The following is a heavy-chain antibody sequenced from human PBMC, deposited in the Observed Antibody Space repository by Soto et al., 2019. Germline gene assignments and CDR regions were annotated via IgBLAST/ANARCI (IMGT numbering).Heavy chain of an antibody. D-gene: IGHD3-10*01. J-gene: IGHJ4*02. CDR1: GVSIGSTNHY. Sequence: QLQLQESGPGLVKPSETLSLICSVSGVSIGSTNHYWGWIPQPPGKGFEWIGIVHYTGQTYYNPSLKSRVTVSVDTSQNQFSLRLTSVTAADTSVYYCARLPDVMVREFYFDSWGQGTLVTVSS. V-gene: IGHV4-39*01. CDR2: VHYTGQT. CDR3: ARLPDVMVREFYFDS.